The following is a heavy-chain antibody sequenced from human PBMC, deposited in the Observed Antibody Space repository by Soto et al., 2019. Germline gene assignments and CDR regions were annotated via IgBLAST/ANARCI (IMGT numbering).Heavy chain of an antibody. V-gene: IGHV4-31*02. CDR3: ARGQREVYFDY. CDR1: GGSISSGGYY. CDR2: IYYSGST. J-gene: IGHJ4*02. Sequence: SETLSLTCTVSGGSISSGGYYWSWIRQHPGKGLEWIGHIYYSGSTYYNPSLKSRVTISVDTSKNQFSLKLSSVTAADTAVYYCARGQREVYFDYWGQGTLVTVSS. D-gene: IGHD1-26*01.